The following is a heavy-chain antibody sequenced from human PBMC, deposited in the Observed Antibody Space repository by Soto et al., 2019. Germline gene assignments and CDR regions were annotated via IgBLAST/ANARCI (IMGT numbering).Heavy chain of an antibody. D-gene: IGHD6-19*01. CDR1: GFTFSDYY. CDR3: ASIIAVAGDFDY. V-gene: IGHV3-11*01. Sequence: SLRLSCAASGFTFSDYYMSWIRQAPGKGLEWVSYISSSGSTIYYADSVKGRFTISRDNAKNSLYLQMNSLRAEDTAVYYCASIIAVAGDFDYWGQGTLVTVSS. J-gene: IGHJ4*02. CDR2: ISSSGSTI.